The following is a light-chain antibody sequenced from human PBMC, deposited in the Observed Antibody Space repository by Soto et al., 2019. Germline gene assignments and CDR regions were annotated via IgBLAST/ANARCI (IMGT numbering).Light chain of an antibody. CDR2: GAS. CDR3: QQYGSSPPIT. Sequence: EIVLTQSPGTLSLSPGERATLSCRASQSVSSSYLAWYQQKLGQAPRLLIYGASNRATGIPDRFSGSGSGTDFTLTISRLEPEDLAVYYCQQYGSSPPITFGQGTRLEIK. J-gene: IGKJ5*01. CDR1: QSVSSSY. V-gene: IGKV3-20*01.